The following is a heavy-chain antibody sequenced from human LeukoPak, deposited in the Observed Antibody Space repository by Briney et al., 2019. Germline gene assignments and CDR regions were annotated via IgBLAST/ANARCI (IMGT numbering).Heavy chain of an antibody. CDR2: ISAYNGNT. Sequence: ASVKVSCKASGYTFTSYGISWVRQAPGQGLEWMGWISAYNGNTNYAQKLQGRVTMTTDTSTNTAYMELRSLRSDGTAVYYCARDYGSGSPEWFDPWGQGTLVTVSS. D-gene: IGHD3-10*01. V-gene: IGHV1-18*04. J-gene: IGHJ5*02. CDR3: ARDYGSGSPEWFDP. CDR1: GYTFTSYG.